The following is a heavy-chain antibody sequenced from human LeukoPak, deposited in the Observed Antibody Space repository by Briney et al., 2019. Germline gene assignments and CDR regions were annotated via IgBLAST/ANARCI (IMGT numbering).Heavy chain of an antibody. D-gene: IGHD6-19*01. V-gene: IGHV3-30*18. CDR3: AEDGTVAGSVWSYYYGMDV. CDR2: ISYDGSNK. CDR1: GFTFGNYG. J-gene: IGHJ6*02. Sequence: GGSLRLSCAASGFTFGNYGMHWVRQAPGKGLEWVAVISYDGSNKFYADSGKGRFTISRDSSKNTLFLQMNSLRAEDTAVYYCAEDGTVAGSVWSYYYGMDVWGQGTTVTVSS.